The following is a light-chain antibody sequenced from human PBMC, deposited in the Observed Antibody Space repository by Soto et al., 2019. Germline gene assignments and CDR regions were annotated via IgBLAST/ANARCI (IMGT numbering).Light chain of an antibody. CDR1: QSISSW. Sequence: DIQMTQSPSTLSASVGDRVTITCRASQSISSWLAWYQQKPGKAPKLLIYKASSLESGVPSRFSGSGSGTEFTLTISSLQPDDFATYYCQQYNDYWTSGQGTKVEI. V-gene: IGKV1-5*03. CDR2: KAS. J-gene: IGKJ1*01. CDR3: QQYNDYWT.